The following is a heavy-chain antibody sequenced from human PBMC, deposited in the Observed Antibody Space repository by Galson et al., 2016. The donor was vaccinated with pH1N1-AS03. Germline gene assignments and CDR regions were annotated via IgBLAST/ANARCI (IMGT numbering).Heavy chain of an antibody. D-gene: IGHD3-10*01. V-gene: IGHV3-23*01. Sequence: SLRLSCAASGFSVRANAMSWVRQAPGKGLEWVASLDGGGDGTHYAGAVRGRFTISRDTSENTVYLRMNSLRAEDTALYYCAKDVFGWAFDVWGQGTMVTVSS. CDR1: GFSVRANA. CDR3: AKDVFGWAFDV. J-gene: IGHJ3*01. CDR2: LDGGGDGT.